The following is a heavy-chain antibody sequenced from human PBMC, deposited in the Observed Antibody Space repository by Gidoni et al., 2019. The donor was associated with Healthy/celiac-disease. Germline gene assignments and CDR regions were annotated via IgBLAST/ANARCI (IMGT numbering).Heavy chain of an antibody. D-gene: IGHD3-22*01. J-gene: IGHJ3*02. V-gene: IGHV4-31*03. CDR3: ARAIYPNSSGYWDAFDI. CDR1: GGSISSGRSY. CDR2: IYYSGST. Sequence: QVQLQESGPGLVKPSQTLSLTCTVSGGSISSGRSYWSWIRQHPGKGLEWIGYIYYSGSTYYNPSLKSRVTISVDTSKNQFSLKLSSVTAADTAVYYCARAIYPNSSGYWDAFDIWGQGTMVTVSS.